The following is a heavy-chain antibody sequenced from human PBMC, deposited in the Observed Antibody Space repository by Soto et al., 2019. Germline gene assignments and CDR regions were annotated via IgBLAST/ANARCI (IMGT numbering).Heavy chain of an antibody. CDR1: GYTFTSYD. CDR2: MNPNSGNT. Sequence: QVQLVQSGAEVKKPGASVKVSCKASGYTFTSYDINWVRQATGQGLEWMGWMNPNSGNTAYAQKFQGRVTMTRTTSIRTAYMELSSLRSEDTAVYYCAREKSSGYYYDYWGQGPLVTVSS. J-gene: IGHJ4*02. V-gene: IGHV1-8*01. CDR3: AREKSSGYYYDY. D-gene: IGHD3-22*01.